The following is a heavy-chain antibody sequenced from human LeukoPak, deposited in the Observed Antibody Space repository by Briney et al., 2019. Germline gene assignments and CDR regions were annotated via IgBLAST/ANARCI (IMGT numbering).Heavy chain of an antibody. V-gene: IGHV1-69*06. J-gene: IGHJ4*02. CDR3: ARTSIAVAGTFDY. CDR1: GGTFSSYA. Sequence: SVKVSCKASGGTFSSYAIGWVRQAPGQGLEWMGGIIPIFGTANYAQKFQGRVTITADKSTSTAYMELSSLRSEDTAVYYCARTSIAVAGTFDYWGQGTLVTVSS. D-gene: IGHD6-19*01. CDR2: IIPIFGTA.